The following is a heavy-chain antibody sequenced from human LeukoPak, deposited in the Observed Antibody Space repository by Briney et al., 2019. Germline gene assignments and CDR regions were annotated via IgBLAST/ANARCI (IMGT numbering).Heavy chain of an antibody. CDR2: IKEEGSEK. D-gene: IGHD6-13*01. V-gene: IGHV3-7*01. CDR1: GFPFSKYW. Sequence: GGSLTLSCAASGFPFSKYWKSWARQATGKGVEWVANIKEEGSEKSYVDSVKGPFTISRYNARNSLYLQMNSLRAEDTAVYYCASGRQLGYWGQGTLVTVSS. CDR3: ASGRQLGY. J-gene: IGHJ4*02.